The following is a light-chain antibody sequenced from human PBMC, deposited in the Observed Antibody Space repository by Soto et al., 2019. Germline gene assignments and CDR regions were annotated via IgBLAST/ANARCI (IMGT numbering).Light chain of an antibody. Sequence: QSALTQPASVSGSPGQSITISCTGTSSDVGAYNYVSWYQQHPGKAPKVMIYEVSNRPSGVSHRFSGSKSGNTASLTISGLQAEDEADYYCSSYTTSNTLVFGTGTKLTVL. CDR3: SSYTTSNTLV. CDR2: EVS. J-gene: IGLJ1*01. CDR1: SSDVGAYNY. V-gene: IGLV2-14*01.